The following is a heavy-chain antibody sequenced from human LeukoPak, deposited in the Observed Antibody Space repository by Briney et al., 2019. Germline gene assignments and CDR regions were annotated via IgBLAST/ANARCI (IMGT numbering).Heavy chain of an antibody. CDR2: IYYSGST. J-gene: IGHJ5*02. Sequence: SQTLSLTCTVSGGSISSGDYYWSWIRQPPGKGLEWIGYIYYSGSTYYNPSLKSRVTISVDTSKNQFPLKLSSVTAAVTTVYYCAITDIVVVPAAISWLDPWGQGTLVTVSS. V-gene: IGHV4-30-4*08. CDR3: AITDIVVVPAAISWLDP. CDR1: GGSISSGDYY. D-gene: IGHD2-2*02.